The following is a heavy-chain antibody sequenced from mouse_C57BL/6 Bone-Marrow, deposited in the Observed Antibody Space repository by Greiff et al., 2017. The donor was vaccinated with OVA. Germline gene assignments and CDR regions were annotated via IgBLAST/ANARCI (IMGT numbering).Heavy chain of an antibody. CDR3: ARDGGYYNAWFAY. D-gene: IGHD2-3*01. CDR1: GYTFTDYY. J-gene: IGHJ3*01. V-gene: IGHV1-76*01. CDR2: IYPGSGNT. Sequence: VQLQESGAELVRPGASVKLSCKASGYTFTDYYINWVKQRPGQGLEWIARIYPGSGNTYYNEKFKGKATLTAEKSSSTAYMQLSSLTSEDSAVYFCARDGGYYNAWFAYWGQGTLVTVSA.